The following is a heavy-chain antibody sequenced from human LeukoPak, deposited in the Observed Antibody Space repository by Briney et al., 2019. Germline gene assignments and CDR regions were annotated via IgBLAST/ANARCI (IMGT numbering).Heavy chain of an antibody. V-gene: IGHV4-34*01. Sequence: SETLSLTCAVYGGSFSGYYWSWIRQPPGKGLEWIGEINHSGSTNYNPSLKSRVSISVDTSKNQFSLKLSSVTAADTAVYYCARGRVSDYWGQGTLVTVSS. J-gene: IGHJ4*02. D-gene: IGHD2-8*01. CDR3: ARGRVSDY. CDR1: GGSFSGYY. CDR2: INHSGST.